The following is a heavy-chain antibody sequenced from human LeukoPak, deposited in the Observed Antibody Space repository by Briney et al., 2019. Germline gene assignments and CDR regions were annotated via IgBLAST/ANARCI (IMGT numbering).Heavy chain of an antibody. Sequence: PGGSLRLSCAASGFAFGNYEMNWVRQAPGKGLEWLSYISNSGDTVYYADSVKGRFTISRDNAQSSLYLQMNNLRAEDTALYYCAREAGFGDNWFDPWGQGTLVTVSS. CDR2: ISNSGDTV. CDR3: AREAGFGDNWFDP. CDR1: GFAFGNYE. J-gene: IGHJ5*02. V-gene: IGHV3-48*03. D-gene: IGHD1-14*01.